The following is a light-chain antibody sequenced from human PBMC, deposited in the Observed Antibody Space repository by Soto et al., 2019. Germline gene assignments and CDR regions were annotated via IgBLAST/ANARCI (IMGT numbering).Light chain of an antibody. Sequence: QSVLTQPRSVSGSPGQSVTISCTGTSSDVGGYDYVSWYQQHPGKAPQLMIYDVSERPSGVPDRFSGSKSGNTASLTISGLQAEEEADYYCCSYAGSSTYVFGTGTKVTVL. CDR1: SSDVGGYDY. V-gene: IGLV2-11*01. CDR2: DVS. J-gene: IGLJ1*01. CDR3: CSYAGSSTYV.